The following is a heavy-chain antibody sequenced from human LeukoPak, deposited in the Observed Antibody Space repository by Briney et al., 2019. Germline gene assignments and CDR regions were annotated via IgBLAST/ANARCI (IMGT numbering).Heavy chain of an antibody. Sequence: SENLSLTCTVPGGSISSGDYYWSWIRQPPGKGLEWIGYIYYSGNTYYNPSLKSRATISVDTSKNQFSLKLSSVTAADTAVYYCALYGSGSYNFDYWGQGTLVTVSS. J-gene: IGHJ4*02. V-gene: IGHV4-30-4*01. CDR3: ALYGSGSYNFDY. CDR2: IYYSGNT. CDR1: GGSISSGDYY. D-gene: IGHD3-10*01.